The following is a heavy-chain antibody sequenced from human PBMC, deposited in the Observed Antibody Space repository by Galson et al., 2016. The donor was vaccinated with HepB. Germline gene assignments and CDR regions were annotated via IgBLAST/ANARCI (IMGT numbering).Heavy chain of an antibody. J-gene: IGHJ4*02. D-gene: IGHD1-1*01. CDR2: IYPGNSHT. Sequence: QSGAEVKKPGESLKISCKASGYSFNVFWIGWVRQMPGKGLELMGIIYPGNSHTIYNPTFQGQVTISADKSITTAYLQWSSLKASDTAMYYCARHLTTVGYDYWGQGTQVIVSS. V-gene: IGHV5-51*01. CDR1: GYSFNVFW. CDR3: ARHLTTVGYDY.